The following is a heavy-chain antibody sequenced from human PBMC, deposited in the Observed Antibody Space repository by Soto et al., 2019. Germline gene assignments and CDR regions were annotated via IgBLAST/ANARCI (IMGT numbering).Heavy chain of an antibody. CDR1: GGSISSGGYY. D-gene: IGHD3-22*01. CDR3: ARVSYDNTGSGYFDY. Sequence: SETLSLTCSVSGGSISSGGYYWSWIRQHPGKGLEWIGYIHYSGSTTYNPSLKSRVTISVDTSKNQFSLNLNSVTAADTALYHCARVSYDNTGSGYFDYWGQGTLVTVSS. CDR2: IHYSGST. V-gene: IGHV4-31*03. J-gene: IGHJ4*02.